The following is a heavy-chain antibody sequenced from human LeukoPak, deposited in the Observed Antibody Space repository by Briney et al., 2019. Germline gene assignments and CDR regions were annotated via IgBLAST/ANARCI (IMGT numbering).Heavy chain of an antibody. Sequence: KPSETLSLTCTVSGGSISSSSYYWGWIRQPPGKGLEWIGSIYYSGSTYYNPSLKSRVTISVDTSKNQFSLKLSSVTAADTAVYYCARKPRYSSSWYLVSPGSVRRESESFDYWGQGTLVTVSS. J-gene: IGHJ4*02. CDR2: IYYSGST. CDR1: GGSISSSSYY. CDR3: ARKPRYSSSWYLVSPGSVRRESESFDY. V-gene: IGHV4-39*01. D-gene: IGHD6-13*01.